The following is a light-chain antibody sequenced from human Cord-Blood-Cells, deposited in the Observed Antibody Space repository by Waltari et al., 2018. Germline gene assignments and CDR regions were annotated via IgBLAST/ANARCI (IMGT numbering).Light chain of an antibody. J-gene: IGKJ4*01. V-gene: IGKV1-9*01. CDR1: QGISSY. CDR3: QQLNSYPLT. CDR2: AAS. Sequence: IQLTQSPSSLSASVGDRVTITCRASQGISSYLSLYQQKPGKAPKLLIYAASTLQSGVPSRFSGSGACTDFTLTISSLQTEDFATYYCQQLNSYPLTFSGATKVEI.